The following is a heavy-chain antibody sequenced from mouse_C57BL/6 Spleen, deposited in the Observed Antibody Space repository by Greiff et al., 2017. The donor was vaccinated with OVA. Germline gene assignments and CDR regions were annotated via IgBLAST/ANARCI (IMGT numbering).Heavy chain of an antibody. D-gene: IGHD1-1*01. V-gene: IGHV5-4*01. J-gene: IGHJ2*01. CDR3: AREGDYYGSSYGY. Sequence: EVQLVESGGGLVKPGGSLKLSCAASGFTFSSYAMSWVRQTPEKRLEWVATISDGGSYTYYPDNVKGRFTISRDNAKNNLYLQMSHLKSEDTAMYYCAREGDYYGSSYGYWGQGTTLTVSS. CDR2: ISDGGSYT. CDR1: GFTFSSYA.